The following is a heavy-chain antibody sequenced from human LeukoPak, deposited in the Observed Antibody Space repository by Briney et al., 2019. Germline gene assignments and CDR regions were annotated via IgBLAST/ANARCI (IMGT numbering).Heavy chain of an antibody. V-gene: IGHV4-59*01. J-gene: IGHJ4*02. D-gene: IGHD5-24*01. CDR3: AASREMATILVY. Sequence: SETLSLTCTVSGGSISSYYWSWIRQPPGKELEWIGYIYYSGSTNYNPSLKSRVTISVDTSKNQFSLKLSSVTAADTAVYYRAASREMATILVYWGQGTLVTVSS. CDR2: IYYSGST. CDR1: GGSISSYY.